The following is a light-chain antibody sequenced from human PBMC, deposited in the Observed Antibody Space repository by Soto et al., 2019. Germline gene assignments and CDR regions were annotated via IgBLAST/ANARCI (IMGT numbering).Light chain of an antibody. V-gene: IGKV3-11*01. CDR1: QSVSSY. J-gene: IGKJ3*01. CDR2: DAS. CDR3: QQRT. Sequence: EIVLTQSPATLSLSPGERATLSCRASQSVSSYLAWYQQKPGQAPRLLIYDASNRATGIPARFSGSGSGTDLTLTISSPESEYLAVYYCQQRTFGPGTKVDIK.